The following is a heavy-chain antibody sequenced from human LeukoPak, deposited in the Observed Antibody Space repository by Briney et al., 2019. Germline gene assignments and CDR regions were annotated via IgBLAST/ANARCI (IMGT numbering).Heavy chain of an antibody. CDR2: ISGGGGST. CDR1: GFTFSSYA. J-gene: IGHJ4*02. CDR3: AKDLHYCSGGSCYSEGYFDY. Sequence: GGSLRLSCAASGFTFSSYAMSWVRQAPGKGLEWVSAISGGGGSTYYADSVKGQFTISRDNSKNTLYLQMNSLRAEDTAVYYCAKDLHYCSGGSCYSEGYFDYWGQGTLVTVSS. V-gene: IGHV3-23*01. D-gene: IGHD2-15*01.